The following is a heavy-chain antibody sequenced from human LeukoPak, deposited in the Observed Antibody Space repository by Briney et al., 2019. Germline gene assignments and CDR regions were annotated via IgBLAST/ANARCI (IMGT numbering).Heavy chain of an antibody. CDR3: ATREGSLYSSSADY. Sequence: SETLSLTCAVYGGSFSGYYWSWIRQPPGKGLEWIGEINHSGSTNYNPSLKSRVTISVDTSKYQFSLKLSSVTAADTAVYYCATREGSLYSSSADYWGQGTLVTVSS. CDR1: GGSFSGYY. V-gene: IGHV4-34*01. J-gene: IGHJ4*02. CDR2: INHSGST. D-gene: IGHD6-6*01.